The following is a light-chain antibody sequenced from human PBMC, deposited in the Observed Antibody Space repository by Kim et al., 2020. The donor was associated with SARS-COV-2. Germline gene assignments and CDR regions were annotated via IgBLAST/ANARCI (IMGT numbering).Light chain of an antibody. J-gene: IGKJ2*01. CDR2: DAS. V-gene: IGKV1-5*01. CDR3: QHYNNYSPT. Sequence: ASVGDRVTITCRASQSISNSLAWYQQKPGKAPKLLIYDASSLESGVPSRFSGSGSGTEFTLTISSLQPDDFATYSCQHYNNYSPTFGQGTKLEI. CDR1: QSISNS.